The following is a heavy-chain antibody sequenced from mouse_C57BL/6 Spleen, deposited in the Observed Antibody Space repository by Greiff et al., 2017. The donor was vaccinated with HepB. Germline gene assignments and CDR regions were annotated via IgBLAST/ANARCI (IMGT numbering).Heavy chain of an antibody. D-gene: IGHD1-1*01. CDR3: ARGYYGSSYDDWYFDV. J-gene: IGHJ1*03. V-gene: IGHV1-61*01. CDR2: IYPSDSET. CDR1: GYTFTSYW. Sequence: QVQLQQPGAELVRPGSSVKLSCKASGYTFTSYWMDWVKQRPGQGLEWIGNIYPSDSETHYNQKFKDKATLTVDKSSSTAYMQLSSLTSEDSAVYYGARGYYGSSYDDWYFDVWGTGTTVTVSS.